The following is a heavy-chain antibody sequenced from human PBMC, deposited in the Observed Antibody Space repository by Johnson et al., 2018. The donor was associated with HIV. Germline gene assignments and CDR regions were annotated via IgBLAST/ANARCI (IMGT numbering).Heavy chain of an antibody. CDR1: GFTFSDYY. CDR2: ISFDGNLK. J-gene: IGHJ3*02. Sequence: QVQLVESGGGLVKPGGSLRLSCAASGFTFSDYYMSWIRQAPGKGLEWVAVISFDGNLKKYADSVKGRFTISRDNSKNTLYLQMNSLRAEDTALYYCAKELGYSENSGWALYYYDFGKDYPGKETRGVLGSFDIWGQGTMVTVSS. V-gene: IGHV3-30*18. CDR3: AKELGYSENSGWALYYYDFGKDYPGKETRGVLGSFDI. D-gene: IGHD3-3*01.